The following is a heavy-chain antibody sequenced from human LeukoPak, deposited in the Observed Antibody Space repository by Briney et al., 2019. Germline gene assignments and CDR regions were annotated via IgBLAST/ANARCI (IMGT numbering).Heavy chain of an antibody. CDR1: GFTFGSYW. CDR3: AKIYCTSTDCYYDY. Sequence: PGGSLRLSCAASGFTFGSYWMSWVRQAPGKGLEWVANIKQDGSAKYYMDSVKGRFTISRDSAKNSLYLQMNSLRAEDTAVYYCAKIYCTSTDCYYDYWGQGTLVTVSS. D-gene: IGHD2-2*01. V-gene: IGHV3-7*01. J-gene: IGHJ4*02. CDR2: IKQDGSAK.